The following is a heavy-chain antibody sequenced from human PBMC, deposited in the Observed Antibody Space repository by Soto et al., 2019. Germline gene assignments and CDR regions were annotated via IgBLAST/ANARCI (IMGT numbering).Heavy chain of an antibody. D-gene: IGHD5-18*01. CDR2: MNPNRGNT. J-gene: IGHJ6*02. Sequence: QVQLVQSGAEVKKPGASVKVSCKASGYTFTSYDINWVRQATGQGLEWMGWMNPNRGNTGYAQKFQGRVTMTRNTSISTAYMELSSLRSEDTAVYYCARGLTYSYGQMLYYYYGMDVWGQGTTVTVAS. V-gene: IGHV1-8*01. CDR3: ARGLTYSYGQMLYYYYGMDV. CDR1: GYTFTSYD.